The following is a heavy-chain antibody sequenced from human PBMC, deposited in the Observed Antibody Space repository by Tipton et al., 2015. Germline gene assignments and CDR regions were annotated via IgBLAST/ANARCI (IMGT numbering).Heavy chain of an antibody. J-gene: IGHJ4*02. CDR2: LYFSGST. CDR3: ARERENSYGSFDH. D-gene: IGHD3-16*01. V-gene: IGHV4-39*07. Sequence: LRLSCTVSGGSISSSSYYWAWIRQPPGKGLEWIGSLYFSGSTYYNPSLKTRVTISGDTSKNQFSLELNSVTAADTAVYYCARERENSYGSFDHWGQGSLVTVSS. CDR1: GGSISSSSYY.